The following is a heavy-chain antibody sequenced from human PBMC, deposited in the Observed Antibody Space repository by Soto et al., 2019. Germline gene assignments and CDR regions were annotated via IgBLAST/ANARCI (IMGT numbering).Heavy chain of an antibody. J-gene: IGHJ4*02. V-gene: IGHV3-9*01. D-gene: IGHD1-26*01. CDR1: GFTFDDYA. CDR3: ARDDGGESGRFTFDN. CDR2: INWNSGSI. Sequence: GGSLRLSCAASGFTFDDYAMHWVRQVPGKGLEWVSGINWNSGSIGYADSVKGRFAISRDNAKNSLHLQMNSLRAEDTAFYYCARDDGGESGRFTFDNWGQGTLVTVSS.